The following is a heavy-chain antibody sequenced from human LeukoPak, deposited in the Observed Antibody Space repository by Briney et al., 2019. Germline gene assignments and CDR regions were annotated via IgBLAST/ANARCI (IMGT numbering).Heavy chain of an antibody. CDR3: ARVMGRYCSSTSCYVDY. J-gene: IGHJ4*02. CDR2: ISYDGSNK. V-gene: IGHV3-30*19. Sequence: GGSLRLSCAASGFTFSSYGMHWVRQAPGKGLEWVAVISYDGSNKYYAGSVKGRFTISRDNSKNTLYLQMNSLRAEDTAVYYCARVMGRYCSSTSCYVDYWGQGTLVTVSS. D-gene: IGHD2-2*01. CDR1: GFTFSSYG.